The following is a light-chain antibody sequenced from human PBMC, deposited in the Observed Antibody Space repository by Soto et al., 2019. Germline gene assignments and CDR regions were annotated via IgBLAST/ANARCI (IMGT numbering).Light chain of an antibody. CDR2: DVS. Sequence: QSALTQPASVSGSPGQSITISCTGTSSDVGGFIFVSWYQQHPGRAPKLMIYDVSNRPSGVSNRFSGSKSGNTASLTISGLQADDDADYYCVSYTTSASYVFGPGTKLTVL. V-gene: IGLV2-14*01. J-gene: IGLJ1*01. CDR1: SSDVGGFIF. CDR3: VSYTTSASYV.